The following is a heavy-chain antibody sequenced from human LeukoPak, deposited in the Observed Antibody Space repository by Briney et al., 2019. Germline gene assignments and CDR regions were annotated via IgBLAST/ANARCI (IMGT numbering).Heavy chain of an antibody. CDR1: GGSISSSNY. Sequence: PSETLSLTCTVSGGSISSSNYHWSWIRQPPGKGLEWIGEINRSGSINYNPSLKSRVTISVDTSKNLYSLRLSPVTAADTAVYFCVRGVGDYWGRGTLVTVSS. CDR2: INRSGSI. J-gene: IGHJ4*02. V-gene: IGHV4-39*07. CDR3: VRGVGDY.